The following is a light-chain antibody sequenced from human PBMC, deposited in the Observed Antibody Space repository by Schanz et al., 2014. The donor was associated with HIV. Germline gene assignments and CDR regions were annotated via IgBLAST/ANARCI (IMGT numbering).Light chain of an antibody. CDR3: QHRSNWPLT. J-gene: IGKJ4*01. CDR1: QSVSSN. V-gene: IGKV3D-15*01. Sequence: EIVMTQSPATLYVSPGEGATLSCRASQSVSSNLAWYQQKPGQAPTLLIYGASTRATGIPDRFSGTGSGTHFTLTISRVMPEDFAVYYCQHRSNWPLTFGGGTKVEIK. CDR2: GAS.